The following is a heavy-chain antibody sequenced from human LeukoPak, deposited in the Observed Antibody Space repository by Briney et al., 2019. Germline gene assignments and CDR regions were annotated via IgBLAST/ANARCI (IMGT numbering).Heavy chain of an antibody. CDR3: AKEGYSRGYYSYYYMDV. D-gene: IGHD6-13*01. CDR2: ISYDGSNK. J-gene: IGHJ6*03. CDR1: GFTFSSFW. Sequence: GGSLRLSCAASGFTFSSFWMSWVRQAPGKGLEWVTAISYDGSNKYYADSVKGRFTISRDNSKNTLYVQMNSLRAEDTAVYYCAKEGYSRGYYSYYYMDVWGKGTTVTVSS. V-gene: IGHV3-30*18.